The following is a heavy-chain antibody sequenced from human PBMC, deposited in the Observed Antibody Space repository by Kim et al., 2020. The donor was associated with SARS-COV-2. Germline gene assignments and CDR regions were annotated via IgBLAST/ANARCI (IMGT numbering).Heavy chain of an antibody. D-gene: IGHD6-13*01. Sequence: SQTLSLTCAISGDSVSSNSAAWNWIRQSPSRGLELLGRTYYRSKWYNDYAVSVNRRITINPDTSKNQFSLQLNSVTPKDTAVYYCARGVDGSSGYVGGLDHGMDVWGQGTTVTGSS. V-gene: IGHV6-1*01. CDR2: TYYRSKWYN. J-gene: IGHJ6*02. CDR3: ARGVDGSSGYVGGLDHGMDV. CDR1: GDSVSSNSAA.